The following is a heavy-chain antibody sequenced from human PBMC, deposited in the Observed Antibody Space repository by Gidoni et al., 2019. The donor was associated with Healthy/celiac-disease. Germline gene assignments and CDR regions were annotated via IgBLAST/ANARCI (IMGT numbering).Heavy chain of an antibody. D-gene: IGHD3-22*01. J-gene: IGHJ4*02. Sequence: SSYAMHWVRQAPGKGLEWVAVISYDGSNKYYADSVKGRFTISRDNSKNTLYLQMNSLRAEDTAVYYCARDSYYDRSGAANGDWGQGTLVTVSS. V-gene: IGHV3-30-3*01. CDR1: SSYA. CDR3: ARDSYYDRSGAANGD. CDR2: ISYDGSNK.